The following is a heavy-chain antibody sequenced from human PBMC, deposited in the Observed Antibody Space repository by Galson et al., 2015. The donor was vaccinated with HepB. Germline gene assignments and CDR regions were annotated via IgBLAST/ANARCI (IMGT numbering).Heavy chain of an antibody. V-gene: IGHV4-59*01. CDR1: GGSISSYY. D-gene: IGHD1-26*01. J-gene: IGHJ5*02. CDR3: ARGGSSGRFDP. CDR2: IYYSGST. Sequence: TLSLTCTVSGGSISSYYWSWIRQPPGKGLEWIGYIYYSGSTNYNPSLKSRVTISVDTSKNQFSLKLSSVTAADTAVYYCARGGSSGRFDPWGQGTLVTVSS.